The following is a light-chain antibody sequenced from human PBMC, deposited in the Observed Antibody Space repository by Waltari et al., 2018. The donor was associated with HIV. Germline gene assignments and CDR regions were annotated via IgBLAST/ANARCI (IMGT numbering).Light chain of an antibody. Sequence: QSVLTPPPSVSGAPGQRVPIPCPGSSSNIAATYNVHLYQQLPGPAPKLLILGNSNRPSGVPDRFSGSKSGTSASLAITGLQAEDEADYYCQSYDSSLSGWVFGGGTKLTVL. V-gene: IGLV1-40*01. J-gene: IGLJ3*02. CDR3: QSYDSSLSGWV. CDR2: GNS. CDR1: SSNIAATYN.